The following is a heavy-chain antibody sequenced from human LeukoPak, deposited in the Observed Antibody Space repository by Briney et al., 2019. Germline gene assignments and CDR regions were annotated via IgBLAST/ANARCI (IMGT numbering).Heavy chain of an antibody. CDR2: IWYDGSNK. D-gene: IGHD5-18*01. Sequence: GGSLRLSCAASGFTFSSYGMHWVRQAPGKGLEWAAVIWYDGSNKYYADSVKGRFTISRDNSKNTLYLQMNSLRAEDTAVYYCARVRGYSYGMYDYWGQGTLVTVSS. CDR3: ARVRGYSYGMYDY. V-gene: IGHV3-33*01. CDR1: GFTFSSYG. J-gene: IGHJ4*02.